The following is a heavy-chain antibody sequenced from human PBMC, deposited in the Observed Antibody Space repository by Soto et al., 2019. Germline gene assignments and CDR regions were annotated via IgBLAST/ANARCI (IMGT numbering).Heavy chain of an antibody. V-gene: IGHV3-30-3*01. J-gene: IGHJ6*02. D-gene: IGHD3-10*01. Sequence: QVQLVESGGGVVQPGRSLRLSCAASGFTFSSYAMHGVRQAPGKVLEWVAVISYDGSNKYYADSVKGRFTISRDISKNTLYQQMNSLRAEVSALYYWAREEGGLQGDHYGMDVWGLGTTVTVSS. CDR1: GFTFSSYA. CDR2: ISYDGSNK. CDR3: AREEGGLQGDHYGMDV.